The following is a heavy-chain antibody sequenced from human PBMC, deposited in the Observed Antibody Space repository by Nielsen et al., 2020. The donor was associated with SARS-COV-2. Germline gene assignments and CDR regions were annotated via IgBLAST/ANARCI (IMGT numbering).Heavy chain of an antibody. D-gene: IGHD1-26*01. Sequence: SETLSLTCTLSGGSIRSYYWTWIRQPPGKGLEWIGYIYYTGSTNYNPSLKSRVTMSVDTSKNQFSLKLRSVTAADTAVYFCATAVGATSSHDAFDIWGQGTMVTVSS. CDR2: IYYTGST. J-gene: IGHJ3*02. CDR1: GGSIRSYY. CDR3: ATAVGATSSHDAFDI. V-gene: IGHV4-59*08.